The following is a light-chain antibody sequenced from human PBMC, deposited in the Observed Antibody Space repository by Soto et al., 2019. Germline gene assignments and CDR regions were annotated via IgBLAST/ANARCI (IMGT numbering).Light chain of an antibody. CDR1: QSISSY. CDR3: PQCDSHLST. J-gene: IGKJ5*01. V-gene: IGKV1-39*01. Sequence: QVTQSQSSLSASVGDRVTITCRASQSISSYLNWYQQKPGKAPKLLIYDASSLDSGVPSRFRGSGSGTDFTLTISSLQAEDFATYYCPQCDSHLSTFGQGTILDIK. CDR2: DAS.